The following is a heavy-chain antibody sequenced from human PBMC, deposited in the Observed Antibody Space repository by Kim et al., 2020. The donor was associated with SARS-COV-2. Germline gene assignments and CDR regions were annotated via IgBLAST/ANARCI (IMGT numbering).Heavy chain of an antibody. CDR3: ARLYDSSGYYYAAFDY. D-gene: IGHD3-22*01. V-gene: IGHV4-39*01. J-gene: IGHJ4*02. CDR1: GGSISSSSYY. Sequence: SETLSLTCTVSGGSISSSSYYWGWIRQPPGKGLEWIESIYYSGITYYNPSLKSRVTISVDTSKNQFSLRLSSVTAADTAVYYCARLYDSSGYYYAAFDYWGQGTLVTVSS. CDR2: IYYSGIT.